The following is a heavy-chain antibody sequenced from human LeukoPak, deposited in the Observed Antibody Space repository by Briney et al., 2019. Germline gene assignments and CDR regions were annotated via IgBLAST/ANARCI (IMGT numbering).Heavy chain of an antibody. V-gene: IGHV1-2*02. J-gene: IGHJ4*02. CDR2: INPNNGGT. D-gene: IGHD6-13*01. CDR3: ARDRGSSWFADY. CDR1: EYTFSVYY. Sequence: ASVKVSCKASEYTFSVYYIHWMRQAPGQGLEWMGWINPNNGGTKYGEKFQGRVTMTSDTSISTAYMELSRLRYDDTAMYYCARDRGSSWFADYWGQGTLVTVSS.